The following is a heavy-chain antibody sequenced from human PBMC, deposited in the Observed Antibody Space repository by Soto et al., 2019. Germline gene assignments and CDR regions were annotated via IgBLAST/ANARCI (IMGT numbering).Heavy chain of an antibody. CDR2: ISGYNGYT. Sequence: QIQLVQSGAEVKKPGASVKVSCKASGYTFTDYGISWVRQAPGQGLEWMGWISGYNGYTAYAQNFQGRVTVTTDTSTSTAYMELRSLRSDDTAVYYCAKDRPRTTQQCNGVSWGQGTLVTVSS. D-gene: IGHD2-8*01. V-gene: IGHV1-18*01. CDR1: GYTFTDYG. CDR3: AKDRPRTTQQCNGVS. J-gene: IGHJ5*02.